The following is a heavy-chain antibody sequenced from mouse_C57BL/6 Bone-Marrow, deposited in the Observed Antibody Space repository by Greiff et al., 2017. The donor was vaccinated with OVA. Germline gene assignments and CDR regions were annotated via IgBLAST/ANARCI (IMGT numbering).Heavy chain of an antibody. CDR2: IDPETGGT. Sequence: VQLQQSGAELVRPGASVTLSCKASGYTFTDYEMHWVKQTPVHGLEWIGAIDPETGGTAYNQKFKGQAILTADKSSSTAYMELRSLTSEDSAVYYCTRHYYGSSYDYWGQGTTLTVSS. V-gene: IGHV1-15*01. D-gene: IGHD1-1*01. J-gene: IGHJ2*01. CDR1: GYTFTDYE. CDR3: TRHYYGSSYDY.